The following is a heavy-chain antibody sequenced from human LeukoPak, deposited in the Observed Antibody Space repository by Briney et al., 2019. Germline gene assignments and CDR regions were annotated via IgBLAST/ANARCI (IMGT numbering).Heavy chain of an antibody. J-gene: IGHJ3*02. CDR2: IYTSGST. CDR1: GGSISSYY. CDR3: ARHTAFTMVDDASDI. D-gene: IGHD3-10*01. V-gene: IGHV4-4*09. Sequence: SETLSLTCTVSGGSISSYYWSWIRQPPGKGLEWIGYIYTSGSTNYNPSLKSRVTISVDTSKNQFSLKLSSVTAADTAVYYCARHTAFTMVDDASDIWGQGTMVTVSS.